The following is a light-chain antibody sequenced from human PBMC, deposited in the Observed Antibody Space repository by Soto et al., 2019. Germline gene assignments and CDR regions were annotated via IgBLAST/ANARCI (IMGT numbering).Light chain of an antibody. Sequence: QSALTQPPSASGSPGQSVTISCTGTSSDVGGYNYVSWYQQHPGKAPKFLIFEVSRRPSGVPDRFSGSKSGNTASLTVSGLKADDEADYYCSSYAGSNTPVIFGGGTKLTVL. CDR1: SSDVGGYNY. V-gene: IGLV2-8*01. J-gene: IGLJ2*01. CDR3: SSYAGSNTPVI. CDR2: EVS.